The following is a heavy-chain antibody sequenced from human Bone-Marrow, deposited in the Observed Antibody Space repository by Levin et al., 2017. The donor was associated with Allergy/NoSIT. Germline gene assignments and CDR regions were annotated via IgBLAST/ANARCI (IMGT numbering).Heavy chain of an antibody. Sequence: SQTLSLPCSLSGGSISTGGFHWSWVRQRPGKDLEWIGYIYYSGNTYYNPSLQSRLSISIDTSKNQFSLRLTSVTAADTAVYYCAREDGYVFDYWGQGTLVTVSS. CDR1: GGSISTGGFH. D-gene: IGHD5-24*01. CDR2: IYYSGNT. J-gene: IGHJ4*02. CDR3: AREDGYVFDY. V-gene: IGHV4-31*03.